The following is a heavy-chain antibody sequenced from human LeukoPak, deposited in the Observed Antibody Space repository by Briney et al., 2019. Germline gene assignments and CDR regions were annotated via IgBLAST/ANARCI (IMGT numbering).Heavy chain of an antibody. V-gene: IGHV4-38-2*02. CDR2: IYYSGSI. CDR1: GYSISSGYY. J-gene: IGHJ4*02. CDR3: ARDLWGSGSYYNVPLDY. D-gene: IGHD3-10*01. Sequence: SETLSLTFAVSGYSISSGYYWGWIRQPPGKGLEWIGSIYYSGSIYYNPSLKSRVTISVDTSKNQFSLKLSSVTAADTAIYYCARDLWGSGSYYNVPLDYWGQGTLVTVSS.